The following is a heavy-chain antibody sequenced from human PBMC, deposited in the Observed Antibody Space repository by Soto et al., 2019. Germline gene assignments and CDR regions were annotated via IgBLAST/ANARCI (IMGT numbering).Heavy chain of an antibody. CDR2: INPRGGST. Sequence: ASVKVSCKASGYTFSSYYMHWVRQAPGQGLEWMGTINPRGGSTSYAQKFQGRVTMTRDTSTSAVYMELSSLTSEATAVYYCCLLVTAIEAFDYWGQGTLVTVSS. V-gene: IGHV1-46*01. J-gene: IGHJ4*02. CDR1: GYTFSSYY. D-gene: IGHD2-21*02. CDR3: CLLVTAIEAFDY.